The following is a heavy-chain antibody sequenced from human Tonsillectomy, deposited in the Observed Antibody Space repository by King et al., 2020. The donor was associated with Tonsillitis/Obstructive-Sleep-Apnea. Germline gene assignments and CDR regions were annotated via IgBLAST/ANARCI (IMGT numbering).Heavy chain of an antibody. D-gene: IGHD1-26*01. J-gene: IGHJ3*01. CDR2: ISYDGSHK. V-gene: IGHV3-30*04. CDR3: ARHHSGSYGGAFDF. CDR1: GFTFSSFA. Sequence: VQLVESGGGVVQPGRSLRLSCAASGFTFSSFAMHWVRQAPGKGLEWVAVISYDGSHKSYADSVKRRFTISRDNSKNTLYLQMNSLRAEDTAVYYCARHHSGSYGGAFDFWGQGTMVTVSS.